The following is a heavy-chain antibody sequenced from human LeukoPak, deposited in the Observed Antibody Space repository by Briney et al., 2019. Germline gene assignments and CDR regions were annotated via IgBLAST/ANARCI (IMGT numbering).Heavy chain of an antibody. Sequence: SETLSLTCTVSGGSVSSGSYYWSWIRQPPGKGLEWIGYIYYSGSTNYNPSLKSRVTISVDTSKNQFSLKLSSVTAADTAVYYCARSSLEWLTLDYWGQGTLVTVSS. D-gene: IGHD1-1*01. CDR3: ARSSLEWLTLDY. CDR2: IYYSGST. V-gene: IGHV4-61*01. CDR1: GGSVSSGSYY. J-gene: IGHJ4*02.